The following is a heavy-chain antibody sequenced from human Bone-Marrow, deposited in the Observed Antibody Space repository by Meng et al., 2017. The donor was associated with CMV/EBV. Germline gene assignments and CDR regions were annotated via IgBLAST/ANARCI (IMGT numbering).Heavy chain of an antibody. Sequence: SVKVSCKASGGTFSSYTISWVRQAPGQGLEWMGRIIPILGIANYAQKFQGRVTITADKSTSTAYMELSSLRSEDTAVYYCAAGNAEQLAAFDIWGHGTMVTVSS. CDR3: AAGNAEQLAAFDI. J-gene: IGHJ3*02. D-gene: IGHD6-13*01. V-gene: IGHV1-69*02. CDR2: IIPILGIA. CDR1: GGTFSSYT.